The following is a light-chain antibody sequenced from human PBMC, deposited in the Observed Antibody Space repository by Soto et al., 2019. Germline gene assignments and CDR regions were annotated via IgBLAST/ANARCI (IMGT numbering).Light chain of an antibody. CDR2: GAS. CDR1: QSVSSSY. Sequence: EIVLPQSPGTLSLSPGERATLSCRASQSVSSSYLAWYQQKPGQAPRPLIYGASSRAIGIPDRFSGSGSGTDFTLTISSLEPEDFAVYYCQQYGSSPWTFGQGTKVEIK. CDR3: QQYGSSPWT. V-gene: IGKV3-20*01. J-gene: IGKJ1*01.